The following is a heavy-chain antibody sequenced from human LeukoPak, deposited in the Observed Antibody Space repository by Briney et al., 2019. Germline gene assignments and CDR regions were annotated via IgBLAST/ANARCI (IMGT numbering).Heavy chain of an antibody. CDR2: IIPIFGTA. CDR1: GGTFSSYA. V-gene: IGHV1-69*05. CDR3: ARGAIVVVPAAMREPYYYYYYMDV. Sequence: ASVKVSCKASGGTFSSYAISWVRQAPGQGLEWMGGIIPIFGTANYAQKFQGRVTITRNTSISTAYMELSSLRSEDTAVYYCARGAIVVVPAAMREPYYYYYYMDVWGKGTTVTVSS. J-gene: IGHJ6*03. D-gene: IGHD2-2*01.